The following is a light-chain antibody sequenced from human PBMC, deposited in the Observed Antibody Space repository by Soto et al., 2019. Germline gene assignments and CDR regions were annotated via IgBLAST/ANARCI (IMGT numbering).Light chain of an antibody. CDR3: QQYTMSPPT. CDR1: QSISNY. CDR2: AAS. J-gene: IGKJ4*01. Sequence: DIQMTQSPSSLSASVGDRVTITCRASQSISNYLNWYQQKPGKAPNLLIYAASSLQSGVPSRFSGSGSGTDFTPTISRLEPEDFAVYHCQQYTMSPPTFGGGTKVDI. V-gene: IGKV1-39*01.